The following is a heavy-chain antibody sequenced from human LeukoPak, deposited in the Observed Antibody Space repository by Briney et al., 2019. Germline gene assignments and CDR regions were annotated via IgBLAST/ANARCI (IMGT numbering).Heavy chain of an antibody. Sequence: ASVKVSCKASGYTFTSYGISWVRQAPGQGLEWMGWISAYNGNTDYAQKLQGRVTMTTDTSTSTAYMELRSLRSDDKAVYYCARDGGYGYSSSWPNFDYWGQGTLVTVSS. CDR3: ARDGGYGYSSSWPNFDY. D-gene: IGHD6-13*01. CDR1: GYTFTSYG. CDR2: ISAYNGNT. V-gene: IGHV1-18*01. J-gene: IGHJ4*02.